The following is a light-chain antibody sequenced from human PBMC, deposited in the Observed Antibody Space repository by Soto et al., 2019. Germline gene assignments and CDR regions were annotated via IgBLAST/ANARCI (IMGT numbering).Light chain of an antibody. J-gene: IGKJ1*01. V-gene: IGKV3-15*01. CDR1: QGVTTN. Sequence: EIVMTQSPGTLSVTPGERATLSCRAGQGVTTNFAWYQQKPGQAPRLLIYGASTRATGIPARFSGSGSGTDFTLIISSLEPEDFAVYYCQQGSTWPWTFGQGTKVDI. CDR3: QQGSTWPWT. CDR2: GAS.